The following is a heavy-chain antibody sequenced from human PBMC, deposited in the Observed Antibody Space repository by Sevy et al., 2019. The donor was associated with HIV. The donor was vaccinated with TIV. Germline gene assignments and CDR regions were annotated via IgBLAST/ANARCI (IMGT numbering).Heavy chain of an antibody. D-gene: IGHD2-2*01. CDR2: INPNSGGT. V-gene: IGHV1-2*06. CDR3: ARATALVPAAALAKLSAGLKFDP. CDR1: GYTFTGYY. J-gene: IGHJ5*02. Sequence: ASVKVSCKASGYTFTGYYMHWVRQAPGQGLEWMGRINPNSGGTNYAQKFQGRVTMTRDTSISTAYLELSRRRSDETAVYYCARATALVPAAALAKLSAGLKFDPWGQGTLVTVSS.